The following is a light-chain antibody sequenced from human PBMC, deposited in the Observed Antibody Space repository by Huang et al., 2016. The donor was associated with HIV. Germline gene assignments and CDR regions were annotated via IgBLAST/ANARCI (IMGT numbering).Light chain of an antibody. CDR3: QQYNNWPPDT. V-gene: IGKV3-15*01. CDR2: GAS. CDR1: QSVRSN. J-gene: IGKJ2*01. Sequence: EIVMTQSPATLSVSPGERATLSCRASQSVRSNLAWYQQKPGQSPRLLSYGASTRATGIPARFSGSGSGTEFTLTISSLQSEDFAVYYCQQYNNWPPDTFGQGTKLEIK.